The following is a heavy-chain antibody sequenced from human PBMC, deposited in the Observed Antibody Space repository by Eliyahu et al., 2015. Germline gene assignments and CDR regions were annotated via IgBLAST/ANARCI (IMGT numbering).Heavy chain of an antibody. V-gene: IGHV4-34*01. J-gene: IGHJ1*01. Sequence: QVQLQQWGAGLLKPSETLSLTCAVYGGSFSGYQWSWIRQPPGKGLEWIGDINLSGGKYNSSLQSRLTISIDTSQMQFSLKLISVTAADTAVYYCARTIKYQLHRFELWGQGTLVTVSS. CDR2: INLSGG. D-gene: IGHD6-6*01. CDR1: GGSFSGYQ. CDR3: ARTIKYQLHRFEL.